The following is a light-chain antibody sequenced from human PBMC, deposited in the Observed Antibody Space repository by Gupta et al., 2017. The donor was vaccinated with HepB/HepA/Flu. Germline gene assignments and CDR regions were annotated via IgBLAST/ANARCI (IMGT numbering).Light chain of an antibody. CDR2: DAS. CDR1: QSVSSY. Sequence: EIVVTQSPATLSLSPGERATLSCRASQSVSSYLAWYQQKPGQAPRLLIYDASNRATGIAARFSGSGFGKDFTLTISSREPEDFAVYYCQQRSNWPRSTFGQGTKVEIK. V-gene: IGKV3-11*01. J-gene: IGKJ1*01. CDR3: QQRSNWPRST.